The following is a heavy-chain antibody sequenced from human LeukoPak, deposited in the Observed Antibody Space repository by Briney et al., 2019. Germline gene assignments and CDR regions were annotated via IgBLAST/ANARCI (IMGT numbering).Heavy chain of an antibody. D-gene: IGHD3-9*01. CDR2: MNPNSGNT. CDR3: ARVGDILTGYPYYFDY. J-gene: IGHJ4*02. V-gene: IGHV1-8*03. Sequence: ASVKVSCKASGYTFTSYDINWVRQATGQGLEWMGWMNPNSGNTGYAQKFQGRVTITRNASISTAYMELSSLRSEDTAVYYCARVGDILTGYPYYFDYWGQGTLVTGSS. CDR1: GYTFTSYD.